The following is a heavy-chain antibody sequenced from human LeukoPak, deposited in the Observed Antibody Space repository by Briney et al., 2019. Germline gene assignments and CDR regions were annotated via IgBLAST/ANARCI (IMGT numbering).Heavy chain of an antibody. CDR3: ARHEYGDPIDY. CDR2: IYRNGNT. CDR1: GGSISSSYYY. Sequence: ASETLSLTCIVSGGSISSSYYYWAWIRQPPGKGLEWIGSIYRNGNTYYNPSLESRVTISVDTSKNQFSLKVNSVTAADTAVYYCARHEYGDPIDYWDQGTLVTVSS. J-gene: IGHJ4*02. V-gene: IGHV4-39*01. D-gene: IGHD4-17*01.